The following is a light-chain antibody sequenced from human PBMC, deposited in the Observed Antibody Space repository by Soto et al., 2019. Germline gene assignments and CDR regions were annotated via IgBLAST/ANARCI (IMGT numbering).Light chain of an antibody. CDR2: AAS. J-gene: IGKJ3*01. Sequence: DIQMTQSPSSLSASVGDRVTITCRASQNIGSYLNWYHQRPWKAPKLLIFAASSLQTGVPSRFSGSGSGSDFALTFSGLQAEDFGTYYCQQSSTPPFTFVPGTRVDIK. V-gene: IGKV1-39*01. CDR3: QQSSTPPFT. CDR1: QNIGSY.